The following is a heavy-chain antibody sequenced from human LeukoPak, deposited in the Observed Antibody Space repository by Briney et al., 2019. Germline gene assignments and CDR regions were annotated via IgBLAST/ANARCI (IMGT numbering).Heavy chain of an antibody. D-gene: IGHD4-11*01. CDR3: AGVTTTFDS. CDR1: GFTFSSYL. Sequence: PGGSLRLSCAASGFTFSSYLMHWVRQAPGKGLVWVSRISSDGSTTSYADSVKGRFTISRDNAKNTLYLQMNSLRAEDTAVYYCAGVTTTFDSWGQGTLVTVSS. V-gene: IGHV3-74*01. J-gene: IGHJ4*02. CDR2: ISSDGSTT.